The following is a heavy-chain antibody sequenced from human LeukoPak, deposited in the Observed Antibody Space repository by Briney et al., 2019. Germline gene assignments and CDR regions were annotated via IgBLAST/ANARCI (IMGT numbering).Heavy chain of an antibody. J-gene: IGHJ6*02. CDR3: AREMAANPAAIVDYGMDV. V-gene: IGHV1-8*01. CDR2: MNPNSGNT. Sequence: GASVKVSCKASGYTFTSYDINWVRQATGQGLEWMGWMNPNSGNTGYAQKFQGRVTMTRDTSISTAYMELSRLRSDDTAVYYCAREMAANPAAIVDYGMDVWGQGTTVTVSS. CDR1: GYTFTSYD. D-gene: IGHD2-2*02.